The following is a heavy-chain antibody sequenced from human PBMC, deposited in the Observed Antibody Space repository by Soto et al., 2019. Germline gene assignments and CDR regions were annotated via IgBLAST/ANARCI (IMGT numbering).Heavy chain of an antibody. Sequence: PGGSLRLSCTASGFTFNTYWMHWVRQVPGKGLVWVSRINSDGTSTSYADSVKGRFTIFRDNAKNTLYLQMNSLRVEDTAVYYCARGVLGNPWGQGTLLTVSS. V-gene: IGHV3-74*01. CDR2: INSDGTST. J-gene: IGHJ5*02. D-gene: IGHD3-16*01. CDR3: ARGVLGNP. CDR1: GFTFNTYW.